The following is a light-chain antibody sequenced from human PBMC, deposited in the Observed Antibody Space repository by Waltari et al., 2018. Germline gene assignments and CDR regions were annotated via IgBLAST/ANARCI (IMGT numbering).Light chain of an antibody. CDR3: HSRDTISTRV. V-gene: IGLV3-19*01. J-gene: IGLJ3*02. Sequence: SSELTQDPAVSVAFGQTVRITCQGNSLRRYSASWYQQMPGQAPVLVLYGQNNRPPGIPDRFSGSASGNTASLTITGTQAEDEADYYCHSRDTISTRVFGGGTRLTV. CDR2: GQN. CDR1: SLRRYS.